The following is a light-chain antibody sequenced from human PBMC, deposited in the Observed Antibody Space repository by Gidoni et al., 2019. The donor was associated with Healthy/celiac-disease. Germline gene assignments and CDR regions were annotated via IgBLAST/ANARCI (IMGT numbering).Light chain of an antibody. Sequence: DIQLTQSTSTLSASVGDRVTITYRASQSISSWLAWYQQKPGKAPKLLIYKASSLESGVPSRFSGSGSGTEFTLTISSLQPDDFATYYCQQYNSYPVTFGQGTKVEIK. CDR2: KAS. CDR3: QQYNSYPVT. J-gene: IGKJ1*01. V-gene: IGKV1-5*03. CDR1: QSISSW.